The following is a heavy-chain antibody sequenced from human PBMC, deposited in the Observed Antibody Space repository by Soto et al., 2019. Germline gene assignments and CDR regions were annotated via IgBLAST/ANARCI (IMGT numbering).Heavy chain of an antibody. Sequence: PSETLSLTCTVSGGSISSYYWSWIRQPPGKGLEWIGYIYYSGSTNYNPSLKSRVTISVDTSKNQFSLKLSSVTAADTAVYYCARHRSGWYTEPTLWGQGTLVTVSS. CDR2: IYYSGST. D-gene: IGHD6-19*01. CDR3: ARHRSGWYTEPTL. CDR1: GGSISSYY. J-gene: IGHJ4*02. V-gene: IGHV4-59*08.